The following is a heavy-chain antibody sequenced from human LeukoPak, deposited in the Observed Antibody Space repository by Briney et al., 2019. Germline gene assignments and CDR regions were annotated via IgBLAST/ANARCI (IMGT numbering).Heavy chain of an antibody. D-gene: IGHD3-16*01. Sequence: GESLKISCKGSGYSFTSYWIGWVRQMPGKGLEWMGIIYPGDSDTRYSPSLQGHLTISIDKAISTAYLQWSSLKASDTAMYYCATSQGGNYFDYWGQGTLVTVSS. CDR1: GYSFTSYW. CDR2: IYPGDSDT. V-gene: IGHV5-51*01. J-gene: IGHJ4*02. CDR3: ATSQGGNYFDY.